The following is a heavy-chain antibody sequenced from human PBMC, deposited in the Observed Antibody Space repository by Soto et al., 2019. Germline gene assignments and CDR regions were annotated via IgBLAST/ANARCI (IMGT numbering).Heavy chain of an antibody. V-gene: IGHV4-31*03. CDR3: ARDMFSSGWYGHYAFDI. CDR1: GGSISSGGYY. CDR2: IYYSGST. J-gene: IGHJ3*02. D-gene: IGHD6-19*01. Sequence: PSETLSLTCTVSGGSISSGGYYWSWIRQHPGKGLEWIGYIYYSGSTYYNPSLKSRVTISIDTSKNQFSLKLSSVTAADTAVYYCARDMFSSGWYGHYAFDIWGQGTMVTV.